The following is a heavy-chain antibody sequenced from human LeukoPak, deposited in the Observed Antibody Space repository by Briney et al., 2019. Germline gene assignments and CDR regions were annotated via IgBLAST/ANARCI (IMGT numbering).Heavy chain of an antibody. Sequence: SETLSLTCTVSGGSISSYYWSWIRQPPGKGLEWFGYIYYSGSTNYNPSLKSRVTISVDTSKNQFSLKLSSVTAADTAVYYCARDRRTVVTPRGPPLAFDIWGQGTMVTVSS. CDR3: ARDRRTVVTPRGPPLAFDI. D-gene: IGHD4-23*01. CDR2: IYYSGST. CDR1: GGSISSYY. J-gene: IGHJ3*02. V-gene: IGHV4-59*01.